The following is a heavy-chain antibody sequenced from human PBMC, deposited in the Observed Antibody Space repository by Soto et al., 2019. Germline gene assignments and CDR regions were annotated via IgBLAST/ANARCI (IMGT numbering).Heavy chain of an antibody. CDR1: GYTFTRYY. V-gene: IGHV1-46*01. CDR2: INPSDDAT. Sequence: ASVKVSCKASGYTFTRYYMHWVRQAPGQGLEWMGIINPSDDATSYAEKFQGRLTMTEDTSTSTVYMEMSSLRSEDTAVYYCARDLTREGDYYDRSGYYLDYWGQGTLVTV. D-gene: IGHD3-22*01. J-gene: IGHJ4*02. CDR3: ARDLTREGDYYDRSGYYLDY.